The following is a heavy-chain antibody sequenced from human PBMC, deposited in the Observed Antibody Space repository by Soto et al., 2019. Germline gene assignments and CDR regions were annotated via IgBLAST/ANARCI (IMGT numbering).Heavy chain of an antibody. CDR3: ARGTYYYDSSGYDIDY. D-gene: IGHD3-22*01. CDR2: INPNSGGT. J-gene: IGHJ4*02. V-gene: IGHV1-2*02. CDR1: GYTFTGYY. Sequence: QVQLVQSGADVKKPGASVKVSCKASGYTFTGYYMHWVRQAPGQGLEWMGWINPNSGGTNYAQKFQGRVTMTRDTSISTAYMELSRLRSDDTAVYYCARGTYYYDSSGYDIDYWGQGTLVTVSS.